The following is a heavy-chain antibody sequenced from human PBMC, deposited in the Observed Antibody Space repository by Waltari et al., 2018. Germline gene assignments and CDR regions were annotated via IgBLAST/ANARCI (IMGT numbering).Heavy chain of an antibody. CDR2: IYYSGST. J-gene: IGHJ4*02. CDR3: ARVAGGYFDY. CDR1: GGSISSSSYY. V-gene: IGHV4-39*07. Sequence: QLQLQESGPGLVKPSETLSLTCTVSGGSISSSSYYWGWIRQPPGKGLEWIGSIYYSGSTYYNPALKSRVTISVDTSKNQFSLKLSSVTAADTAVYYCARVAGGYFDYWGQGTLVTVSS. D-gene: IGHD3-16*01.